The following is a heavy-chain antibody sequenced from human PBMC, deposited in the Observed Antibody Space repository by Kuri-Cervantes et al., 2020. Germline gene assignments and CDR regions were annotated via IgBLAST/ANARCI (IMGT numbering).Heavy chain of an antibody. J-gene: IGHJ4*02. CDR3: ARGSFGYRYGYRYFDY. CDR2: MNPNSGNT. Sequence: ASVKVSCKASGYTFTSYDISWVRQATGQGLEWLGWMNPNSGNTGYAQKFQGRVTMTRNTSISTAYMELRSLRSDDTAVYYCARGSFGYRYGYRYFDYWGQGTLVTVSS. V-gene: IGHV1-8*01. CDR1: GYTFTSYD. D-gene: IGHD5-18*01.